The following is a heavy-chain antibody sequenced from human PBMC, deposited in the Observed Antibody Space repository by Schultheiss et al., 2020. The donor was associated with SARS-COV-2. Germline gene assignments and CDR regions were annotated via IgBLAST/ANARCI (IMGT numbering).Heavy chain of an antibody. CDR3: ARVLGSSYVDY. J-gene: IGHJ4*02. D-gene: IGHD6-13*01. V-gene: IGHV4-38-2*01. CDR1: GYSISSGYY. Sequence: SETLSLTCAVSGYSISSGYYWGWIRQPPGKGLEWIGEINHSGSTNYNPSLKSRVIISVDTSKNQFSLKLSSVTAADTAVYYCARVLGSSYVDYWGQGTLVTVSS. CDR2: INHSGST.